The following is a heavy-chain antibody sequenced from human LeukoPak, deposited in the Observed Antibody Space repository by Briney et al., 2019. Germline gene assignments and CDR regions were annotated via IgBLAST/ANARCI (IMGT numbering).Heavy chain of an antibody. CDR2: ISTSVSTI. D-gene: IGHD4-17*01. J-gene: IGHJ4*02. Sequence: GGSLRLSCAASGFAFSSYEMNWVRQAPGKGLEWVSYISTSVSTIYYGDSVKGRFTISRDNAKNSLFLQMNILRAEDTAVYYCARGSDYGVGAFDIWGQGTLVTVSS. CDR3: ARGSDYGVGAFDI. CDR1: GFAFSSYE. V-gene: IGHV3-48*03.